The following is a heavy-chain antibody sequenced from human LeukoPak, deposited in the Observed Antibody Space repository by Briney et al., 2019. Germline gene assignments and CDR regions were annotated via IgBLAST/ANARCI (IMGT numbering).Heavy chain of an antibody. CDR2: INHSGST. J-gene: IGHJ4*02. D-gene: IGHD1-1*01. CDR3: ARDWNRYAY. Sequence: KSSETLSLTCAVYGGSFSGYYWSWIRQPPGKGLEWIGEINHSGSTNYNPSLKSRVTISVDTSKSQFSLYMDSVTAADTAVYYCARDWNRYAYWGQGTLVTVSS. CDR1: GGSFSGYY. V-gene: IGHV4-34*01.